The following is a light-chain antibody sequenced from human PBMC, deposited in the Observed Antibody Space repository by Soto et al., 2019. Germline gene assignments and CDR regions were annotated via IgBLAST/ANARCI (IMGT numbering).Light chain of an antibody. CDR3: HQYDSSPRT. CDR2: GAS. V-gene: IGKV3-20*01. Sequence: EIVLTQSPGTLSLSPGDRATLSCRASQSVGSNCLAWYQQKSGQSPRLLIYGASVRASGIPDRFSGSGSGTDFTLTIRRLEPEDFAMYFCHQYDSSPRTFGQGTKVEIK. J-gene: IGKJ1*01. CDR1: QSVGSNC.